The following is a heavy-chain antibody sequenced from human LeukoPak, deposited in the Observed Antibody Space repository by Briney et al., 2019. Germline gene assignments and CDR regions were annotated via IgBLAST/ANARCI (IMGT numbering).Heavy chain of an antibody. V-gene: IGHV4-39*07. CDR2: MYYSGST. J-gene: IGHJ4*02. CDR3: AREGGLQHHFDY. Sequence: SETLSLTCTVSGGSISSSSYYWGWIRQPPGKGLEWIGSMYYSGSTYYNPSLKSRVTISVDTSKNQFSLKLSSVTAADTAVYYCAREGGLQHHFDYWGQGTLVTVSS. CDR1: GGSISSSSYY. D-gene: IGHD4-11*01.